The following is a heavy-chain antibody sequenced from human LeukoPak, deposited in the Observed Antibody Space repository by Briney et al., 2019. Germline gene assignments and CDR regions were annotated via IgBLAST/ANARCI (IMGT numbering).Heavy chain of an antibody. CDR3: ARDIGVSQFDS. D-gene: IGHD3-10*01. V-gene: IGHV1-18*01. CDR1: GYTFTNYG. CDR2: ISGYNGET. Sequence: ASVKVSCKASGYTFTNYGISWVRQAPGQGLEWLGWISGYNGETDYSQKLQGRVTMTTDTSTSTAYMELRSLTSDDTAVYYCARDIGVSQFDSWGQGTLVTVSS. J-gene: IGHJ4*02.